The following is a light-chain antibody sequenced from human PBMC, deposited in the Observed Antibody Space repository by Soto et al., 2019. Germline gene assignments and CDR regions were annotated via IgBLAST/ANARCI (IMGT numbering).Light chain of an antibody. CDR1: QSVSSY. J-gene: IGKJ5*01. CDR3: QQRDSWPIT. Sequence: DIELTQSPGTLSLSPGDRATLSCRASQSVSSYLAWYQQKPGQAPRLLIYDASNRATGIPARFSGSGSETDFTLTINSLEPDDFAVYYCQQRDSWPITFGQGTRLEIK. CDR2: DAS. V-gene: IGKV3-11*01.